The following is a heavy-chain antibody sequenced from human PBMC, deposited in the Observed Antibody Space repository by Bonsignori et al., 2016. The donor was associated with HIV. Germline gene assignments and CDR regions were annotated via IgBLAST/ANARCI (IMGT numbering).Heavy chain of an antibody. Sequence: WVRQAPGQGLEWMGWINPNSGGTNYAQKFQGRVTMTRDTSISTAYMELSRLRSDDTAVYYCATSGSYSYFDYWGQGTLVTVSS. J-gene: IGHJ4*02. CDR2: INPNSGGT. CDR3: ATSGSYSYFDY. V-gene: IGHV1-2*02. D-gene: IGHD3-16*01.